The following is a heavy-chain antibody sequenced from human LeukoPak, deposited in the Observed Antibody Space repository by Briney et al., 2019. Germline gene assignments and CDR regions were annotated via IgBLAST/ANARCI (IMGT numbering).Heavy chain of an antibody. Sequence: GESLKISCKGSGYSFTSYWIGWVRQMPGKGLEWMGIIYPGDSDTRYSPSFQGQVTISADKSISTAYLQWSSLKASDTAMHYCARFPVIRGVMGFYFDYWGQGTLVTVSS. J-gene: IGHJ4*02. V-gene: IGHV5-51*01. D-gene: IGHD3-10*01. CDR3: ARFPVIRGVMGFYFDY. CDR2: IYPGDSDT. CDR1: GYSFTSYW.